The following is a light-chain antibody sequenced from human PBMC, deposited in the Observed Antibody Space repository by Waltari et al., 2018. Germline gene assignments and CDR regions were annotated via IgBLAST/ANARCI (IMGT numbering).Light chain of an antibody. V-gene: IGKV3-20*01. CDR2: GAS. Sequence: TQSPGTLSLSPGERATLSCRASQSVSSSYLAWYQQKPGQAPRLLIYGASSRATGIPDRFSGSGSGTDFTLTISRLEPEDFVVYYCQQYGSSPQTFGQGTKVEIK. J-gene: IGKJ1*01. CDR3: QQYGSSPQT. CDR1: QSVSSSY.